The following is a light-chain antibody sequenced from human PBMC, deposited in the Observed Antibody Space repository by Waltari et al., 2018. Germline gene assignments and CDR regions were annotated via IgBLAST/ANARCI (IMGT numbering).Light chain of an antibody. Sequence: DIQMTQSPSSLSASVGDRVTITCQASQDINKFLNWYQQKPGKAPKLLISDASKLQTGAPSRFTGSGSGTHFTFTISSLHPEDVATYYCQQYDDPLTFGGGTK. J-gene: IGKJ4*01. CDR1: QDINKF. CDR3: QQYDDPLT. V-gene: IGKV1-33*01. CDR2: DAS.